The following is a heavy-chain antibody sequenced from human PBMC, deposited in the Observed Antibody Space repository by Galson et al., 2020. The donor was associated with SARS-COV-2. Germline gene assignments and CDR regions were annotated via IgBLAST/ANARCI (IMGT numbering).Heavy chain of an antibody. V-gene: IGHV4-38-2*01. CDR1: GVSISTTNY. J-gene: IGHJ2*01. CDR2: VYPSGST. D-gene: IGHD3-22*01. Sequence: SETLSLTCAVSGVSISTTNYWSWIRQAPGKGLEWIGSVYPSGSTYYNPSLKSRVTISLDTSKNQFSLRLTSVTAADTALYYCARQGVTMIVRLTVRGWFFDLWGRGTLVTVSS. CDR3: ARQGVTMIVRLTVRGWFFDL.